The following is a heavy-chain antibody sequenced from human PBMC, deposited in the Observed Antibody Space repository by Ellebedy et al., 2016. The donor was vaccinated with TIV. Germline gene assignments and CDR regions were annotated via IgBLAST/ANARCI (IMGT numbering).Heavy chain of an antibody. D-gene: IGHD6-13*01. Sequence: GESLKISXAASGFTFSNRWMHWVRQAPGKGLVWLSAINRDVSRTTYADPVKGRFTISRDNAKDTLYLQMNSLRAEDTAVYFCACGLSSSWYYWGYGTVVTVSS. CDR3: ACGLSSSWYY. V-gene: IGHV3-74*01. J-gene: IGHJ4*01. CDR1: GFTFSNRW. CDR2: INRDVSRT.